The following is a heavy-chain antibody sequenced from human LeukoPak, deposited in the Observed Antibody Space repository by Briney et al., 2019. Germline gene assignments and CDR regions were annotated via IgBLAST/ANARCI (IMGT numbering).Heavy chain of an antibody. V-gene: IGHV4-59*01. CDR1: GGSISSYY. Sequence: SETLSLTCTVSGGSISSYYWSWIRQPPGKGLERIGYIYYSGSTNYNPSLKSRVTISVDTSKNQFSLKLSSVTAADTAVYYCARARVVPAAGWSFDLWGRGTLVTVSS. CDR3: ARARVVPAAGWSFDL. CDR2: IYYSGST. D-gene: IGHD2-2*01. J-gene: IGHJ2*01.